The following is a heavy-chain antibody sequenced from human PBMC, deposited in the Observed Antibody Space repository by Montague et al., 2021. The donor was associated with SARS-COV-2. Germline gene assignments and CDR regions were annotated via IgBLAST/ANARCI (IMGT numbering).Heavy chain of an antibody. CDR1: GDSIMTTGC. CDR3: VRAGGFDNRPPV. CDR2: IYQRAST. J-gene: IGHJ4*02. D-gene: IGHD3-10*01. Sequence: SETLSLTCGVSGDSIMTTGCWSWFLQPPGKGLEWIVEIYQRASTNYNPSLKSRVTMSVDRSTNQVSLELYSVTAADTALYYCVRAGGFDNRPPVWGQGALVIVSS. V-gene: IGHV4-4*02.